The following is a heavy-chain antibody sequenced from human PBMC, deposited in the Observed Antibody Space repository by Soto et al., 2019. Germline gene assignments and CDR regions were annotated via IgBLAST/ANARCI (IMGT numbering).Heavy chain of an antibody. V-gene: IGHV1-69*13. CDR2: IIPIFGTA. D-gene: IGHD6-13*01. CDR1: GGTFSSYA. Sequence: SVKVSCKASGGTFSSYAISWVRQAPGQGLEWMGGIIPIFGTANYAQKFQGRVTITVDESTSTAYMELSSLRSEDTAVYYCARGRAYSSSWSSWFDPWGQGTLVTVSS. CDR3: ARGRAYSSSWSSWFDP. J-gene: IGHJ5*02.